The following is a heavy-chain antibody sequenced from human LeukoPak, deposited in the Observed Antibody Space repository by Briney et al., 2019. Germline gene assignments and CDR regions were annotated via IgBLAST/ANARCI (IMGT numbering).Heavy chain of an antibody. V-gene: IGHV1-69*04. D-gene: IGHD5-12*01. CDR1: GGTFSSYA. J-gene: IGHJ6*02. CDR3: ARRPYGGYRGGSEYYYYGMDV. CDR2: IIPILGIA. Sequence: ASVKASCKASGGTFSSYAISWVRQAPGQGLEWMGRIIPILGIANYAQKFQGRVTITADKSTSTAYMELSSLRSEDTAVYYCARRPYGGYRGGSEYYYYGMDVWGQGTTVTVSS.